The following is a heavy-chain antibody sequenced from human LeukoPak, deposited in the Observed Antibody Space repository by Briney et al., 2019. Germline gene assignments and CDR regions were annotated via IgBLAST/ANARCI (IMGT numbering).Heavy chain of an antibody. D-gene: IGHD6-13*01. J-gene: IGHJ5*02. CDR1: GGSISSYY. CDR3: ARGYSSSWYFNWFDP. Sequence: TSSETLSLTCTVSGGSISSYYWSWIRQPPGKGLEWIGTIYHSGSTYYNPSLKSRVTISVDTSKNQFSLKLSSVTAADTAVYYCARGYSSSWYFNWFDPWGQGTLVTVSS. CDR2: IYHSGST. V-gene: IGHV4-59*08.